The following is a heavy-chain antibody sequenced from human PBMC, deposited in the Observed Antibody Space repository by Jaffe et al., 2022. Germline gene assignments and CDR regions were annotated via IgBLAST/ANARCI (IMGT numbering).Heavy chain of an antibody. D-gene: IGHD2-15*01. CDR1: GGIFSSYA. J-gene: IGHJ4*02. Sequence: QVQLVQSGAEVKKPGSSVKVSCKASGGIFSSYAISWVRQAPGQGLEWMGGIIPIFGTANYAQKFQGRVTITADESTSTAYMELSSLRSEDTAVYYCAREGLGYCSGGSCYSLDYWGQGTLVTVSS. V-gene: IGHV1-69*01. CDR2: IIPIFGTA. CDR3: AREGLGYCSGGSCYSLDY.